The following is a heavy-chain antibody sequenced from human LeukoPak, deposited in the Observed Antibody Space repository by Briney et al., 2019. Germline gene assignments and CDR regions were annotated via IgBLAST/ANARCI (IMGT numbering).Heavy chain of an antibody. Sequence: SETLSLTCTVSGGSISSYYVTWIRQPPGKGLEWVGYIYYSGSTNYNPSLKSRVTISVDTSKYQFSLKLTSVTAADTAVYYCARTQGVPAAPKWFDPWGQGTLVTVPS. D-gene: IGHD2-2*01. V-gene: IGHV4-59*01. CDR2: IYYSGST. J-gene: IGHJ5*02. CDR3: ARTQGVPAAPKWFDP. CDR1: GGSISSYY.